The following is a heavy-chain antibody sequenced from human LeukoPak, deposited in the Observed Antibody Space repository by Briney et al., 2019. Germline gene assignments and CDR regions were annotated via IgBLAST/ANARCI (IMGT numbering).Heavy chain of an antibody. CDR1: GFTVSSNY. J-gene: IGHJ4*02. V-gene: IGHV3-53*01. D-gene: IGHD6-19*01. Sequence: PGGSLRLSCAASGFTVSSNYMSWVRQAPGKGLEWVSVIYSGGSTYYADSVKGRFTISRDNSKNMLYLQMNSLRAEDTAVYYCARAPPKYSSGWYWVWGQGTLVTVSS. CDR3: ARAPPKYSSGWYWV. CDR2: IYSGGST.